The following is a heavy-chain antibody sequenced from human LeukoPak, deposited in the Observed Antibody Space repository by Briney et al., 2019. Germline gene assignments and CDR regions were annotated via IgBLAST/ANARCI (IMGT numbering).Heavy chain of an antibody. J-gene: IGHJ4*02. D-gene: IGHD2-2*01. CDR2: IKQDGSEK. CDR3: ARDPWYCSSISCYPRGYFDY. Sequence: GGSLRLSCEGSGFTFSNYWMSWVRQAPGKGLEWVANIKQDGSEKYYVDSVKGRFTISRDNAKNSLYLQMNSLRAEDTAVYYCARDPWYCSSISCYPRGYFDYWGQGTLVTVSS. V-gene: IGHV3-7*01. CDR1: GFTFSNYW.